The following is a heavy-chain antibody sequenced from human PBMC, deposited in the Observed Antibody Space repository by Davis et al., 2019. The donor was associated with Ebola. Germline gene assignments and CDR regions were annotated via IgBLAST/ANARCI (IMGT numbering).Heavy chain of an antibody. CDR2: IYGGGTT. CDR1: GSSVTSHL. CDR3: ARGLDFYDQRSVDY. D-gene: IGHD3-22*01. Sequence: PGGSLRLSCAASGSSVTSHLMAWARQSPGKGLEWVSMIYGGGTTFYSDSVKGRFTISRDTSTNTLSLQMNSLRDDDTAIYFCARGLDFYDQRSVDYWGQGTLVTVSS. J-gene: IGHJ4*02. V-gene: IGHV3-53*01.